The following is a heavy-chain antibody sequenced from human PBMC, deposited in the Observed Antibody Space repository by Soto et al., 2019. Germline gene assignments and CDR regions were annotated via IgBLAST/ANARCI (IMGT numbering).Heavy chain of an antibody. CDR2: IYYSGST. V-gene: IGHV4-31*03. CDR1: GGSIRSGGYY. Sequence: SETLSLTCTVSGGSIRSGGYYWSWVRQSPRRGLEWIGNIYYSGSTYYNPSLKSRLTISVDTSKNQFSLNLSSVTAADTAVYYCARDRLMATAGTARHYFCLDVWGQGTTVTVSS. CDR3: ARDRLMATAGTARHYFCLDV. J-gene: IGHJ6*02. D-gene: IGHD5-18*01.